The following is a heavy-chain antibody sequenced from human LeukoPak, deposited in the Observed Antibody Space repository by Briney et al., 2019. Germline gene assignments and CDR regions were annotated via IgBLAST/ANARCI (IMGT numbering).Heavy chain of an antibody. CDR2: IYDSGST. Sequence: MPSETLSLTCTVSGGSISSSSYYWGWIRQPPGKGLEWIVSIYDSGSTYYNPSLKSRVTISVDTSKNQFSLKLSSVTAADPAVYYCAEGVVHGSPRDYWGQGTLVTVSS. V-gene: IGHV4-39*01. CDR1: GGSISSSSYY. J-gene: IGHJ4*02. CDR3: AEGVVHGSPRDY. D-gene: IGHD3-3*01.